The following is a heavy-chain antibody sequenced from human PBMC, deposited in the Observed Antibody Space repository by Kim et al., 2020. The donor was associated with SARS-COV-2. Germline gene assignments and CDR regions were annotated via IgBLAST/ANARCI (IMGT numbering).Heavy chain of an antibody. D-gene: IGHD6-19*01. J-gene: IGHJ4*02. V-gene: IGHV3-21*01. CDR1: GFTFSSYS. CDR2: ISSSSSYI. CDR3: ARDLGSGWFDY. Sequence: GGSLRLSCAASGFTFSSYSMNWVRQAPGMGLEWVSSISSSSSYIYYADSVKGRFTISRDNAKNSLYLQMNSLRAEDTAVYYCARDLGSGWFDYWGQGTLVTVSS.